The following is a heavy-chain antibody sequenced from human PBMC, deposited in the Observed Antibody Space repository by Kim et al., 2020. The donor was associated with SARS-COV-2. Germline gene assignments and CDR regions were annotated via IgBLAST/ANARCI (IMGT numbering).Heavy chain of an antibody. Sequence: SETLSLTCTVSGGSISSSSYYWGWIRQPPGKGLEWIGSIYYSGSTYYNPSLKSRVTISVDTSKNQFSLKLSSVTAAYTAVYYCARHRSPSSGSYLPNPSQHAFDIWGQGTMVTVSS. CDR3: ARHRSPSSGSYLPNPSQHAFDI. CDR1: GGSISSSSYY. J-gene: IGHJ3*02. CDR2: IYYSGST. V-gene: IGHV4-39*01. D-gene: IGHD1-26*01.